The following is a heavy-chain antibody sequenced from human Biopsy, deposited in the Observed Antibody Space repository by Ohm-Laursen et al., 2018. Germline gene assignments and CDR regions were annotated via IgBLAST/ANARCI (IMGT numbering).Heavy chain of an antibody. D-gene: IGHD6-13*01. Sequence: SSLRPSCAASGFSFDNYVMHWVRQAPGKGLEWVSGISWNSDSIGYADSVKGRFTISRGNAKNSLYLQMNSLRSEDTALYYCAKDRYPSSWHYYYGMDVWGQGTTVTVSS. CDR1: GFSFDNYV. V-gene: IGHV3-9*01. CDR3: AKDRYPSSWHYYYGMDV. J-gene: IGHJ6*02. CDR2: ISWNSDSI.